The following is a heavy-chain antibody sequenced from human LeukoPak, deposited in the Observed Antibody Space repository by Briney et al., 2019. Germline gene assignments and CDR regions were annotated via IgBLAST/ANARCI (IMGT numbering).Heavy chain of an antibody. J-gene: IGHJ3*02. CDR1: GYSISSGYY. CDR3: ARDSQGVVSVPPI. V-gene: IGHV4-38-2*02. Sequence: SETLSLTCTVSGYSISSGYYWGWIRQPPGKGLEWIGSIYHSGSTYYNPSLKSRVTISVDTSKNQFSLKLSSVTAAGTAVYYCARDSQGVVSVPPIWGQGTMVTVSS. D-gene: IGHD4-23*01. CDR2: IYHSGST.